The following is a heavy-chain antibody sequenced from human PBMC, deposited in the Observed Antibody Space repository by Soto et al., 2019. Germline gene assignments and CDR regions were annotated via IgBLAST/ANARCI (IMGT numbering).Heavy chain of an antibody. J-gene: IGHJ1*01. CDR2: IKSKTDGGTT. CDR1: GLSFTTAW. CDR3: TTARGTYGAEYFQH. D-gene: IGHD4-17*01. Sequence: GGPLRPSCGASGLSFTTAWMSGVRKAPGKGLEWVGRIKSKTDGGTTDYAAPVKGRFTISRDGSKNTLYLQMNSLKTEDTAVYYCTTARGTYGAEYFQHWGQGTLVTVSS. V-gene: IGHV3-15*01.